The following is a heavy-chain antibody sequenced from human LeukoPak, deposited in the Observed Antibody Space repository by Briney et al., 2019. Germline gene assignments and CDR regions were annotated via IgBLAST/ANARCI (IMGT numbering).Heavy chain of an antibody. CDR2: INPSGGST. CDR3: ARGQLPKSYYYDSSGYYEDY. CDR1: GYTFTSYY. D-gene: IGHD3-22*01. J-gene: IGHJ4*02. V-gene: IGHV1-46*01. Sequence: ASVKVSCKASGYTFTSYYMHWVRQAPGQGLEWMGIINPSGGSTSYAQKFQGRVTMTRDTSTSTVYMELSSLRSEDTAVYYCARGQLPKSYYYDSSGYYEDYWGQGTLVTVSS.